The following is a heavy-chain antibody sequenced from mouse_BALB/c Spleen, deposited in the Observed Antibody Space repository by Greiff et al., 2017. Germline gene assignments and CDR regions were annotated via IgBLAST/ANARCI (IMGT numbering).Heavy chain of an antibody. V-gene: IGHV1-54*03. CDR3: ARGDDYDDAMDY. CDR1: GYAFTNYL. Sequence: QVQLQQSGAELVRPGTSVKVSCKASGYAFTNYLIEWVKQRPGQGLEWVGEINPGGGGTNYNEKFKGQATLTADKSSSTAYMQLSSLTSDDSAVYFCARGDDYDDAMDYWGQGTSVTVSA. D-gene: IGHD2-4*01. J-gene: IGHJ4*01. CDR2: INPGGGGT.